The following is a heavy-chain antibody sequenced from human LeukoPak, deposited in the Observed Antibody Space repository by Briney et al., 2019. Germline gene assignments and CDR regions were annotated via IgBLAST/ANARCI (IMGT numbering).Heavy chain of an antibody. CDR3: ASTRWYAKLRSFDY. J-gene: IGHJ4*02. Sequence: PGGSLRLSCAASGFTFSSYWMSWVRQAPGKGLEWVANIKQDGSEKYYVDSVKGRFTIYRDNAKNSLYLQMNSLRAEDTAVYYCASTRWYAKLRSFDYWGQGTLVTVSS. CDR2: IKQDGSEK. D-gene: IGHD6-13*01. V-gene: IGHV3-7*01. CDR1: GFTFSSYW.